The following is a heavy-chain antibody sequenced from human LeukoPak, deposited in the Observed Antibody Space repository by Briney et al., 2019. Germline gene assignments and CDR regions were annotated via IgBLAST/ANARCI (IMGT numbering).Heavy chain of an antibody. Sequence: TGRSLRLACAASRFTFTSYAMHWVRQAPGKGLEWVAVLSYDGRDKHYADSVKGRFTISRDNSKSTLYLQMNSLRAEDTADYYCARDGGGTSADYYFDYWGQGTLVTVSS. V-gene: IGHV3-30*04. CDR1: RFTFTSYA. J-gene: IGHJ4*02. D-gene: IGHD2-2*01. CDR2: LSYDGRDK. CDR3: ARDGGGTSADYYFDY.